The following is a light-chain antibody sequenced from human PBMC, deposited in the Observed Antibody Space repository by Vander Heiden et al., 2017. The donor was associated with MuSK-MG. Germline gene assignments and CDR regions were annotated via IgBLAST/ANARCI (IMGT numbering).Light chain of an antibody. CDR1: SSDVGGDNY. J-gene: IGLJ1*01. CDR2: EVS. Sequence: QSALTQPPSASGSPGQSVAISCTGTSSDVGGDNYVSWYQQHPGKAPKLMIYEVSKRPSGVPDRFSGSKSGNTASLTVSGLQAEDEADYYCSSYAGRNNFVFGTGTKVTVL. V-gene: IGLV2-8*01. CDR3: SSYAGRNNFV.